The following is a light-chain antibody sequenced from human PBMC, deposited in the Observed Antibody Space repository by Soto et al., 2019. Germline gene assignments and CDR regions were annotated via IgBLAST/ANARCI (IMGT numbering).Light chain of an antibody. CDR1: QSISSW. CDR3: QQYKSYSWT. J-gene: IGKJ1*01. V-gene: IGKV1-5*01. CDR2: DAS. Sequence: DIQMTQSPSTLSASVGDRVTITCRASQSISSWLAWYQQKPGKAPKLLIYDASSLESGVPSSFSGSGSGTEFTLTIISLQPDDFATYYCQQYKSYSWTLGQGTKVEIK.